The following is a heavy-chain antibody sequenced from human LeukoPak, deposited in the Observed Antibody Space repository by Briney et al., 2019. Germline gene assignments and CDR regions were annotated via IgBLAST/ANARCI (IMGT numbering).Heavy chain of an antibody. CDR2: INHSGST. D-gene: IGHD3-3*01. J-gene: IGHJ6*03. CDR3: ARSAPDDFWSGYYLYYYYYMDV. V-gene: IGHV4-34*01. Sequence: PSETLSLTCVVYGGSFSGYYWSWIRQPPGKGLEWIGEINHSGSTNYNPSLKSRVTISVDTSKNQFSLKLSSVTAVDTAVYYCARSAPDDFWSGYYLYYYYYMDVWGKGTTVTVSS. CDR1: GGSFSGYY.